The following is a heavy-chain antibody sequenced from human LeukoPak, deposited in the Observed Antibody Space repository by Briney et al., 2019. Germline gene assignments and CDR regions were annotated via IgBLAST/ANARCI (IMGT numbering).Heavy chain of an antibody. V-gene: IGHV4-4*02. Sequence: SETLSLTCGVSGGSISSHDRWSWVRQPPGKGLEWIGEIHHSGSTNYNPSLKSRVTISVDTSKNQFSLKLSSVTAADTAVYYCARGMRCGNFGEKRCIGLLRYYYYYMDVWGKGTTVTVSS. D-gene: IGHD3-9*01. CDR2: IHHSGST. CDR3: ARGMRCGNFGEKRCIGLLRYYYYYMDV. CDR1: GGSISSHDR. J-gene: IGHJ6*03.